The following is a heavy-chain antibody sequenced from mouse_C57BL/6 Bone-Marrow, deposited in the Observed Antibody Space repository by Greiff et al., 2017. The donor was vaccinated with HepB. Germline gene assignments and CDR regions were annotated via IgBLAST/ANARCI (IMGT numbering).Heavy chain of an antibody. D-gene: IGHD2-4*01. CDR3: ARERDYDHDGEAMDY. Sequence: EVQLVESGGGLVKPGGSLKLSCAASGFTFSSYAMSWVRQTPEKRLEWVATISDGGSYTYYPDNVKGRFTISRDNAKNNLYLQMSHLKSEDTAMYYCARERDYDHDGEAMDYWGQGTSVTVSS. V-gene: IGHV5-4*01. CDR1: GFTFSSYA. J-gene: IGHJ4*01. CDR2: ISDGGSYT.